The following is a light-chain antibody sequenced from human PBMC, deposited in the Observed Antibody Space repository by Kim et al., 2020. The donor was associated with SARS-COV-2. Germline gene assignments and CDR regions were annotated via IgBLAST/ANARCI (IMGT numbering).Light chain of an antibody. CDR3: QQSHSPPYT. J-gene: IGKJ2*01. V-gene: IGKV1-39*01. CDR1: QSIRNY. CDR2: AAS. Sequence: SASVGDRGTSTCRASQSIRNYLDWYHHKPGKPPKVLIYAASTLQSGVPSRFSGSGSGTDFTLTISSLQPEDFATYYCQQSHSPPYTFGQGTKLEI.